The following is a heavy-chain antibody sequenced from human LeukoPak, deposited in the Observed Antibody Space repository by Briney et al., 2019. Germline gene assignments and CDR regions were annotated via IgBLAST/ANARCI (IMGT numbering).Heavy chain of an antibody. CDR3: ARAGAPAAGAYFQH. J-gene: IGHJ1*01. CDR2: IYSGGST. Sequence: PGGSLRLSCAASGFTVSSNYMSWVRQAPGKGLEWVSVIYSGGSTYYADSVKGRFTISRDNSKNTLYLQMNSLRAEDTAVYYCARAGAPAAGAYFQHWGQGTLVTVSS. D-gene: IGHD6-13*01. V-gene: IGHV3-53*01. CDR1: GFTVSSNY.